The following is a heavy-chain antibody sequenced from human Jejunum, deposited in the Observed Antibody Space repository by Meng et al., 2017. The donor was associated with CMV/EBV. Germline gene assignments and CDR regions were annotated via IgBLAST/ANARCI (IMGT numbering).Heavy chain of an antibody. CDR3: ATISGTFQRGWFAP. D-gene: IGHD1-26*01. CDR1: GFTFSSYA. V-gene: IGHV3-30*04. J-gene: IGHJ5*02. CDR2: IIYDGSNQ. Sequence: ASGFTFSSYAMFKVRHAPGKGLEWLAAIIYDGSNQQYANAVRGRFTISRDNSKNTLYLQMNSLRAEDTAVYYCATISGTFQRGWFAPWGQGTLVTVSS.